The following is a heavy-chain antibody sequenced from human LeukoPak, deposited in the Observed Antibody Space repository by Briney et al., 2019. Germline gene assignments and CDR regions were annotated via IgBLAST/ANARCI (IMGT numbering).Heavy chain of an antibody. CDR3: ARDLVAVVPAVNWFDP. CDR1: GDSVSSNSAA. V-gene: IGHV6-1*01. Sequence: SQTLSLTCAISGDSVSSNSAAWNWIRQSPSRGLEWLGRTYYRSKWYNDYAVSVKSRIIINPDTSKNQFSLHLNSVTPEDTAVYYCARDLVAVVPAVNWFDPWGQGTLVTVSS. D-gene: IGHD2-2*01. J-gene: IGHJ5*02. CDR2: TYYRSKWYN.